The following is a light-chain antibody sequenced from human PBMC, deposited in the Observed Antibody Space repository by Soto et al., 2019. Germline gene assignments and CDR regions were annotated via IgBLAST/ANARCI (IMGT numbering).Light chain of an antibody. CDR2: GAS. CDR3: QQYGSPPPT. Sequence: EIVMTQSPATLSVSPGERATLFCRASQTVSNNLAWYQQKPGQAPRLLIYGASTRATGIPARFSGSGSGTEFTLTISSLQSEDFAVYYCQQYGSPPPTFGPGTKVDLK. V-gene: IGKV3-15*01. J-gene: IGKJ3*01. CDR1: QTVSNN.